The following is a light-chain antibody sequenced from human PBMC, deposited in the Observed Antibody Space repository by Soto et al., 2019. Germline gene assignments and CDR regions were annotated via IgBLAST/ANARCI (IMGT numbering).Light chain of an antibody. CDR2: EVT. J-gene: IGLJ1*01. CDR3: SSYTSRSTLYV. Sequence: QSALTQPASVSGSPGQSITISCTGTSSDVDGYIYVSWYQQHPGKAPKLMIYEVTNRPSGVSNRFSGSKSGNTASLTISGLQAEDEADYYCSSYTSRSTLYVFGTGTKLTVL. V-gene: IGLV2-14*01. CDR1: SSDVDGYIY.